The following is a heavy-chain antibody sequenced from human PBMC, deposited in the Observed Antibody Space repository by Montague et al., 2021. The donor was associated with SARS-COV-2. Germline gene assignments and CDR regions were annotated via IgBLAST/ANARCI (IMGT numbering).Heavy chain of an antibody. J-gene: IGHJ4*02. Sequence: QSGAEVKKAGESLQISCKGSGYRFGTYWIGWVRQMPGKGLELMGTVFPGDSDTRYSPSFQGQVTMSGDKSISTAYLQWNSLKASDTAMYYCARANRNDVFGFGFWGQGTLVIVSS. D-gene: IGHD1-1*01. V-gene: IGHV5-51*01. CDR1: GYRFGTYW. CDR3: ARANRNDVFGFGF. CDR2: VFPGDSDT.